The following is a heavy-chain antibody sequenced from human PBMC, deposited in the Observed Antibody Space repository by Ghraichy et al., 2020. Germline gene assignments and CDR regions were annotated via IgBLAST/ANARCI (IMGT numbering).Heavy chain of an antibody. CDR2: ISSSSSYI. CDR1: GFTFSSYS. Sequence: GGSLRLSCAASGFTFSSYSMNWVRQAPGKGLEWVSSISSSSSYIYYADSVKGRFTISRDNAKNSLYLQMNSLRAEDTAVYYCARGGGVTKYYYYYYYMDVWGKGTTVTVSS. CDR3: ARGGGVTKYYYYYYYMDV. V-gene: IGHV3-21*01. J-gene: IGHJ6*03. D-gene: IGHD4-17*01.